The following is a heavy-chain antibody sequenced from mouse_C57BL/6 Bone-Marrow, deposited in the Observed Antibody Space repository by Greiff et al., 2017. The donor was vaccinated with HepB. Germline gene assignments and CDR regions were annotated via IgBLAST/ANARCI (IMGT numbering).Heavy chain of an antibody. D-gene: IGHD1-1*01. Sequence: VMLVESGPGLVAPSQSLSITCTVSGFSLTSYGVDWVRQSPGKGLEWLGVIWGVGSTNYNSALKSRLSISKDNSKSQVFLKMNSLQTDDTAMYYCASDYYGSSYAWFAYWGQGTLVTVSA. CDR2: IWGVGST. V-gene: IGHV2-6*01. CDR3: ASDYYGSSYAWFAY. CDR1: GFSLTSYG. J-gene: IGHJ3*01.